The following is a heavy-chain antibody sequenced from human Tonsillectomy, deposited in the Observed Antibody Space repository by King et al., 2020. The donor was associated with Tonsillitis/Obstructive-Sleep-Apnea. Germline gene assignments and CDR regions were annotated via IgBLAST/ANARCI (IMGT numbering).Heavy chain of an antibody. J-gene: IGHJ3*01. CDR1: GFTFSRSW. CDR3: ARDPWSCCISTICYGAFDL. D-gene: IGHD2-2*01. Sequence: EVQLVESGGTLVQPGGSLRLSCAASGFTFSRSWMTWVRQAPGKGLEWVANIKQDGSETHYVDSVKGRFTVSRDNADNSLYLQMNSLRAEDTAVYYCARDPWSCCISTICYGAFDLWGQGTMVTVSS. CDR2: IKQDGSET. V-gene: IGHV3-7*01.